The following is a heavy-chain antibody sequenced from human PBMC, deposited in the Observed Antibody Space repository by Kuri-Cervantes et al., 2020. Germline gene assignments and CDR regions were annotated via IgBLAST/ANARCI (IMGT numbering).Heavy chain of an antibody. CDR2: IYYSGST. CDR3: ARDRRLVTPIDAFDI. Sequence: LSCTVSGGSISSYYWSWIRQPPGKGLEWIGYIYYSGSTNYNPSLKSRVTISVDTSKNQFSLKLSSVTAADTAVYYCARDRRLVTPIDAFDIWGQGTMVTVSS. CDR1: GGSISSYY. D-gene: IGHD3-9*01. J-gene: IGHJ3*02. V-gene: IGHV4-59*01.